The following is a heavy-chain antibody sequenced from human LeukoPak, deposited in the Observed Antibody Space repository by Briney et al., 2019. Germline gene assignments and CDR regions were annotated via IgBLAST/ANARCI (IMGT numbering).Heavy chain of an antibody. V-gene: IGHV3-33*06. CDR1: GFTFSSYG. CDR3: AKGNYDNPPSYYYYYMDV. CDR2: IWYDGSNK. J-gene: IGHJ6*03. D-gene: IGHD3-22*01. Sequence: PGGSLRLSCAASGFTFSSYGMHWVRQAPGKGLEWVAVIWYDGSNKYYADSVKGRFTISRDNSKNTLYLQMNSLRAEDTAVYYCAKGNYDNPPSYYYYYMDVWGKGTTVTVSS.